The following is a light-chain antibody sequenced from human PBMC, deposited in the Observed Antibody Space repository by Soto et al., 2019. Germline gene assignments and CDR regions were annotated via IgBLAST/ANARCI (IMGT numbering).Light chain of an antibody. CDR2: KAS. CDR1: QSISSW. J-gene: IGKJ1*01. Sequence: DIQMTQSPSTLSASVGDRVTITCRASQSISSWLAWYQQKPGKAPKLLIYKASSLESGVASRFSGSGSGTEFTLTISSLQPDDFATYYCQQYNSYLCTFGQGTKVEIK. V-gene: IGKV1-5*03. CDR3: QQYNSYLCT.